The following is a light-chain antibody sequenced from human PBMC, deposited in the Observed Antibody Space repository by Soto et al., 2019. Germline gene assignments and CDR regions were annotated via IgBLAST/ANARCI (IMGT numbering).Light chain of an antibody. J-gene: IGKJ4*01. CDR3: MQALQTPLT. V-gene: IGKV2-28*01. CDR2: LGS. Sequence: DIVMTQSPLSLPVTPGESASISCRTSQSLLHSSGNNYLDWYLQKPGQSPQLLIYLGSTRAPGVTDKFSGSGSGTDFTLKISRVEAEDVGVYYCMQALQTPLTFGGGTKVEIK. CDR1: QSLLHSSGNNY.